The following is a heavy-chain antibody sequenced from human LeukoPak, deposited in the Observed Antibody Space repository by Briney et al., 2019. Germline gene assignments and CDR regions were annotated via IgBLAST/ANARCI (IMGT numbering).Heavy chain of an antibody. CDR2: ISSSGSTI. J-gene: IGHJ4*02. Sequence: GGSLRLSCAASGFTFSDYYMSWIRQAPGKGLEWVSYISSSGSTIYYADSVKGRFTISRDNAKNSLYLQMNSLRAEDTAVYYCARYSSSPKSYYFDYWGQGTLVTVSS. V-gene: IGHV3-11*01. CDR1: GFTFSDYY. D-gene: IGHD6-13*01. CDR3: ARYSSSPKSYYFDY.